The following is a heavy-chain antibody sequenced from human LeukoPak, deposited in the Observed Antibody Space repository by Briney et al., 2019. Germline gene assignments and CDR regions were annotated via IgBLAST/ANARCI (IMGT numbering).Heavy chain of an antibody. V-gene: IGHV4-59*01. J-gene: IGHJ4*02. CDR1: GGSISSYY. D-gene: IGHD6-19*01. CDR3: ARWSSGWLDY. CDR2: IYYSGGT. Sequence: PSETLSLTCTVSGGSISSYYWGWIRQPPGKGLEWIGYIYYSGGTNYNPSLKSRVTISVDTSKNQFSLKLSSVTAADTAVYYCARWSSGWLDYWGQGTLVTVSS.